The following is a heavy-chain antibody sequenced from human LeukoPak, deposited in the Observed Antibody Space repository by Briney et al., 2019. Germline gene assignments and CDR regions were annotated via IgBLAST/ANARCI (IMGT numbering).Heavy chain of an antibody. V-gene: IGHV4-59*01. D-gene: IGHD2-8*01. J-gene: IGHJ5*02. CDR1: GGSISSYY. CDR2: IYYSGST. Sequence: SETLSLTCTVSGGSISSYYWSWIRQPPGKGLEWIGYIYYSGSTNYNPSLKSRVTISVDTSKNQFSQKLSSVTAADTAVYYCARATPRYCTNGVCYIVPPTFDPWGQGTLVTVSS. CDR3: ARATPRYCTNGVCYIVPPTFDP.